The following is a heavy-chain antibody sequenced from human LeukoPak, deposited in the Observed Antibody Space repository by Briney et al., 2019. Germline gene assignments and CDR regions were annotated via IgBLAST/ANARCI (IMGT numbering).Heavy chain of an antibody. CDR1: GGSISSGGYY. CDR2: IYYSGST. Sequence: YPSQTLSLTCTVSGGSISSGGYYWSWIRQHPGKGLEWIGYIYYSGSTYYNPSLKSRVTISVDTSKNQFSLKLSSVTAADTAVYYCARVITMIRDPVLAPPYNAPLIDYWGQGTLVTVSS. J-gene: IGHJ4*02. D-gene: IGHD3-22*01. CDR3: ARVITMIRDPVLAPPYNAPLIDY. V-gene: IGHV4-31*03.